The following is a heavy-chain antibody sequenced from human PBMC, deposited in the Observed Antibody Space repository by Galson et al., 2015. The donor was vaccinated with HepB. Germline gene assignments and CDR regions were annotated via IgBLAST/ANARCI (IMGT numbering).Heavy chain of an antibody. D-gene: IGHD6-6*01. CDR1: GFTVSSNY. CDR3: ARAGSSSGYYYYYMDV. J-gene: IGHJ6*03. V-gene: IGHV3-66*01. CDR2: IYSDGST. Sequence: SLRLSCAASGFTVSSNYMSWVRQAPGKGLEWVSIIYSDGSTSYADSVKGRFTISRDNSKNTLYLQMNSLRAEGTAVYYCARAGSSSGYYYYYMDVWGKGSTVTVSS.